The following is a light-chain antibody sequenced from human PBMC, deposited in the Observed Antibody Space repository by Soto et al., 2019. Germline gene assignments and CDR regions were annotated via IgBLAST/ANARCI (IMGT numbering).Light chain of an antibody. Sequence: EIGLTQSPGTLSLAPGERATLSRRASQSVSNNYLAWYQQKPGQAPRLLIYGASNRATGIPDSLSRSGSGTEFPLTISRMEPEDFAVYYCQQYGSSGTFGHGTKVDIK. CDR3: QQYGSSGT. J-gene: IGKJ1*01. CDR2: GAS. V-gene: IGKV3-20*01. CDR1: QSVSNNY.